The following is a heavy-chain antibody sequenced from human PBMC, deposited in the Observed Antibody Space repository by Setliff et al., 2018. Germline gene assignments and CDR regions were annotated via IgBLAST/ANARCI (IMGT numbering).Heavy chain of an antibody. V-gene: IGHV3-74*01. J-gene: IGHJ4*02. CDR1: GFTFVNYW. CDR2: VNSDGSST. CDR3: AKDSPLGGWYGSFDY. D-gene: IGHD6-19*01. Sequence: GGSLRLSCAASGFTFVNYWMHWVRQAPGKGLVWVSRVNSDGSSTIYADSVKGRFTISRDNAENTLYLQMNSLRPDDTALYYCAKDSPLGGWYGSFDYWGQGTLVTVSS.